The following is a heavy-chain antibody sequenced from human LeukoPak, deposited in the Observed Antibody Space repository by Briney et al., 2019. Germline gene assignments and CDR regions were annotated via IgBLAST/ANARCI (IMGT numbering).Heavy chain of an antibody. CDR1: GFIFSGSA. CDR2: IRSKAQNYAT. CDR3: TADMVADFYYYYFYL. D-gene: IGHD5-12*01. J-gene: IGHJ6*03. Sequence: GGSLRLSCAASGFIFSGSAMHWVRQASGKGLEWLGRIRSKAQNYATAYAPSVKGRFTISRDDSKDMAYLQMNSLKTEDTAVYYCTADMVADFYYYYFYLWGKGTTITVSS. V-gene: IGHV3-73*01.